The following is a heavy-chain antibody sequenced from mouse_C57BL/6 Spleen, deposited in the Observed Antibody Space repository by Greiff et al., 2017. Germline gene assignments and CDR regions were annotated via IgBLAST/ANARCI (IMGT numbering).Heavy chain of an antibody. CDR3: ARATTEEDY. CDR1: GYTFTGYW. Sequence: QVQLKESGAELMKPGASVKLSCKATGYTFTGYWIEWVKQRPGHGLEWIGEILPGSGNTNYNEKFKGKATFTADTSSNTAYMQLSSLTTEDAASYYGARATTEEDYWGQGTTLTVSS. CDR2: ILPGSGNT. J-gene: IGHJ2*01. D-gene: IGHD1-1*01. V-gene: IGHV1-9*01.